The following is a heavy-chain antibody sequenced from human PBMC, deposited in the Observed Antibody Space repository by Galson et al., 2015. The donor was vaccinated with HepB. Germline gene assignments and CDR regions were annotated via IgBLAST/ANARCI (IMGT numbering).Heavy chain of an antibody. J-gene: IGHJ4*02. Sequence: SLRLSCAASGFTFSGSAMHWVRQASGKGLEWVGRIRSKANSYATAYAASVKGRFTISRDDSKNTAYLQMNSLKTEDTAVYYCTRRAADFDYWGQGTLVTVSS. CDR1: GFTFSGSA. D-gene: IGHD6-25*01. CDR3: TRRAADFDY. V-gene: IGHV3-73*01. CDR2: IRSKANSYAT.